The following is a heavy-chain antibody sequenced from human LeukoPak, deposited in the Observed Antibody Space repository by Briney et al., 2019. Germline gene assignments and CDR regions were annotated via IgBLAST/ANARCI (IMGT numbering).Heavy chain of an antibody. D-gene: IGHD6-13*01. J-gene: IGHJ4*02. CDR2: IYYSGST. CDR1: GGSISGYY. CDR3: ARGTEAAAGSN. V-gene: IGHV4-59*01. Sequence: SETLSLTCTVSGGSISGYYWSWIRQPPGKGLEWIGYIYYSGSTNYNPSLKSRVTISVDTSKNQFSLKLTSVTAADTAVYYCARGTEAAAGSNWGQGTLVTVPS.